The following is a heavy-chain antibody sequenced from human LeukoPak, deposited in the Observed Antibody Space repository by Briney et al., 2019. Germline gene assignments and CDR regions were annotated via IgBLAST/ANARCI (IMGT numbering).Heavy chain of an antibody. D-gene: IGHD3-10*01. CDR3: ARGLEVEYDSGSYPWAFDI. CDR1: GGSFSGYY. Sequence: SETLSLTCAVYGGSFSGYYWSWIRQPPGKGLEWIGEINHSGSTNYNPSLKSRVTISVDTSKNQFSLKLSSVTAADTAVYYCARGLEVEYDSGSYPWAFDIWGQGTMVTVSS. J-gene: IGHJ3*02. CDR2: INHSGST. V-gene: IGHV4-34*01.